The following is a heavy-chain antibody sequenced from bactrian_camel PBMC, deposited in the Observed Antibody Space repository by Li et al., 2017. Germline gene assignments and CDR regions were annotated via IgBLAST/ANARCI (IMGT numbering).Heavy chain of an antibody. Sequence: QVQLVESGGVSVQAGGSLRLSCTASGFTFVNFDMSWVRQAPGKGPEWVASIYSDGSNTYYGDSVKGRFTISQDNAKNTIYLEMNSLKPEDTAIYYCNMHTCGLTILNNYWGQGTQVTVS. D-gene: IGHD4*01. CDR1: GFTFVNFD. J-gene: IGHJ4*01. V-gene: IGHV3-2*01. CDR2: IYSDGSNT. CDR3: NMHTCGLTILNNY.